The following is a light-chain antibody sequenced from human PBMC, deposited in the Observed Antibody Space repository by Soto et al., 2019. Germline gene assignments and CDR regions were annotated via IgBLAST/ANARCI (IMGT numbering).Light chain of an antibody. Sequence: NFMLTQPHSVSESPGKTVTISCTRSSGSIGSNSVQWYQQRPGSAPTTVIYEDDQRPSGVPNRFAGSILGNKAALTITGAQADDESDYYCVLYMGSGISVFGGGTKLTVL. CDR2: EDD. V-gene: IGLV6-57*04. CDR1: SGSIGSNS. CDR3: VLYMGSGISV. J-gene: IGLJ2*01.